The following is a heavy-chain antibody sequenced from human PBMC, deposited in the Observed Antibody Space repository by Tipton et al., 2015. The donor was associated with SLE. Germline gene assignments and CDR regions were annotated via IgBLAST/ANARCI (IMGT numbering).Heavy chain of an antibody. CDR3: ARPVYSSWKYYYYGMNV. CDR2: ISAYNGNT. CDR1: GCTFTSYG. D-gene: IGHD6-13*01. Sequence: QVQLVQSGAEVKKPGASVKVSCKASGCTFTSYGISWVRQAPGQGLEWMGWISAYNGNTNYAQKLQGRVSMTTDTSTSTAYMELRSLRSDDTAVYYCARPVYSSWKYYYYGMNVWGQGTTVTVSS. J-gene: IGHJ6*02. V-gene: IGHV1-18*01.